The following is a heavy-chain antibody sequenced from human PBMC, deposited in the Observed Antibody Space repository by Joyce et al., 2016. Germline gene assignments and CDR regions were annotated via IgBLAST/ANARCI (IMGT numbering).Heavy chain of an antibody. J-gene: IGHJ4*02. CDR1: GFSFSSYG. Sequence: QVRLVESGGGVVQPGRSLRLSCAASGFSFSSYGMDWVRQAPGKGLEWVAVISYDGINKYYADSVKGRFTISRDNSKHTLYLQTDSLRVEDTAVYYCAKDLHYYDTLGPSDYWGQGTLVTVSS. CDR3: AKDLHYYDTLGPSDY. CDR2: ISYDGINK. V-gene: IGHV3-30*18. D-gene: IGHD3-22*01.